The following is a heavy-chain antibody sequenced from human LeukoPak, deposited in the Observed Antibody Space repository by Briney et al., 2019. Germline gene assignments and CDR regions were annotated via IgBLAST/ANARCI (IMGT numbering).Heavy chain of an antibody. V-gene: IGHV3-23*01. D-gene: IGHD3-9*01. CDR3: AKQGRDWLRDYYYYMDV. CDR2: ISPGGPT. Sequence: GGTLRLSCAGSGFPFSSHGMNWVRQAPGKGLEWVSGISPGGPTYYADSGKGRFTISRDDSKNTLYLQMRNLRADDTAVYYCAKQGRDWLRDYYYYMDVWGKGTTVTISS. CDR1: GFPFSSHG. J-gene: IGHJ6*03.